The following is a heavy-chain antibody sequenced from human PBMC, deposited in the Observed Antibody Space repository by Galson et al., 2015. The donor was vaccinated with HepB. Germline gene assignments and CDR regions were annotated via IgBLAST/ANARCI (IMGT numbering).Heavy chain of an antibody. D-gene: IGHD5-24*01. CDR1: GFTFSNYA. V-gene: IGHV3-23*01. CDR2: ISGSGVAR. Sequence: SLRLSCAASGFTFSNYAMNWVRQAPGKGLEWVSGISGSGVARYYVDSVKGRFTISRDNSKNTLYLQMNSLRAEDTAVYYCAKIPVGRDGYNWVDGPYFDYWGQGALVTVSS. J-gene: IGHJ4*02. CDR3: AKIPVGRDGYNWVDGPYFDY.